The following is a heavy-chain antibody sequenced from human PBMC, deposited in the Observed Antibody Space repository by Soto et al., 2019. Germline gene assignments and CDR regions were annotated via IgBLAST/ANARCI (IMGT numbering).Heavy chain of an antibody. CDR2: VDPYDSYT. J-gene: IGHJ6*02. D-gene: IGHD2-8*01. CDR1: GNRLNNYW. Sequence: GESLKISCKGSGNRLNNYWISWVRQMPGKGLEWLGRVDPYDSYTDYSPSFQGHVSISGDKSTGTAYLQWSSLKASDTAIYYCARHFEYSTSVRYYYYGLDVWGQGNTVTVSS. CDR3: ARHFEYSTSVRYYYYGLDV. V-gene: IGHV5-10-1*01.